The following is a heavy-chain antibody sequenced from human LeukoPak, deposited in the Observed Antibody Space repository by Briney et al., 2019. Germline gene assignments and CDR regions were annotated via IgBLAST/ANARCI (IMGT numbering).Heavy chain of an antibody. CDR3: ARDRGGSSDAFDI. V-gene: IGHV3-33*08. D-gene: IGHD2-2*01. CDR2: IWYDGGIK. Sequence: PGGSLRLSCAASGFTFSAYWMSWIRQPPGKGLEWVAVIWYDGGIKYCGDSVKGRFTISRDISKNTLYLQMNSLRAEDTAVYYCARDRGGSSDAFDIWGQGTMVTVSS. CDR1: GFTFSAYW. J-gene: IGHJ3*02.